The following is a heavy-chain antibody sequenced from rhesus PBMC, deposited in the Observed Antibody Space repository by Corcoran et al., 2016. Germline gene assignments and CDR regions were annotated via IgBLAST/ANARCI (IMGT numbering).Heavy chain of an antibody. CDR1: GFTFSDYY. CDR3: AGWYSSGLGY. V-gene: IGHV3-59*01. CDR2: ISSGGGST. Sequence: VQLVESGGGLAKPGGSLRLSCAASGFTFSDYYMHWVRQASGKGLEWVSRISSGGGSTWYADSVKGRFTISRENAKKTLYLQMNSRRAEDTAVYYCAGWYSSGLGYWGQGVLVTVSS. J-gene: IGHJ4*01. D-gene: IGHD6-31*01.